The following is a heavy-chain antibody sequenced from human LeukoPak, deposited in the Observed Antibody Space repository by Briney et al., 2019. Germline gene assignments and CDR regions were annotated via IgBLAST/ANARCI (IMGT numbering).Heavy chain of an antibody. D-gene: IGHD2-8*01. Sequence: PSETLSLTCAVYGGSFSGYYWSWIRQPPGKGLEWIGEINHSGSTNYNPSLKSRVTISVDTSKNQFSLKLSSVTAADTAVYYCARGIGVLMVYARVRFDPWGQGTLVTVSS. J-gene: IGHJ5*02. V-gene: IGHV4-34*01. CDR3: ARGIGVLMVYARVRFDP. CDR1: GGSFSGYY. CDR2: INHSGST.